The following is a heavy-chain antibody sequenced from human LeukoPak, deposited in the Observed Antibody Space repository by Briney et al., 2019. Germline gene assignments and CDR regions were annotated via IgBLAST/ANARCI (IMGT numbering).Heavy chain of an antibody. J-gene: IGHJ4*02. D-gene: IGHD5-24*01. CDR2: ISAYNGNT. CDR3: ARDPRDAYNYYFDY. V-gene: IGHV1-18*01. CDR1: GYSFTNYG. Sequence: ASVKVSCKASGYSFTNYGISWVRQAPGQGLEWMGWISAYNGNTKSAEKLQGRVTVTTDTSTSTAYMELRSLRSDDTAVYYCARDPRDAYNYYFDYWGQGTPVTVSS.